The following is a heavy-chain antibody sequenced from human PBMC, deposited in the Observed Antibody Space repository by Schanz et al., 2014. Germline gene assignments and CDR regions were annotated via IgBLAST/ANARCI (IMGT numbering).Heavy chain of an antibody. J-gene: IGHJ3*02. Sequence: ERLVESGGGVVQPGRSLRLSCAASGFIFSNYGMHWVRQAPGKGLEWVSAISGSGGSTYYADSVKGRFTISRDNSRDTVYLQMNSLRAEDTAVYYCAKGRFGELSAFDIWGQGTMVTVSS. V-gene: IGHV3-23*04. D-gene: IGHD3-10*01. CDR2: ISGSGGST. CDR1: GFIFSNYG. CDR3: AKGRFGELSAFDI.